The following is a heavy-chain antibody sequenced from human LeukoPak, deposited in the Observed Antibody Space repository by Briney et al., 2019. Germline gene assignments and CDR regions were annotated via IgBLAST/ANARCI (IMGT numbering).Heavy chain of an antibody. V-gene: IGHV3-23*01. CDR3: AQGFSSGWYPY. CDR1: GFTVSSFG. D-gene: IGHD6-19*01. Sequence: QPGRSLRLSCAVSGFTVSSFGMSWGRHAPGKGLEWISAISLNGETTWYADSVKGQFTISRDNSKNTLYLQLTSLRAEDTAVYYCAQGFSSGWYPYWGQGSLVSVSS. J-gene: IGHJ4*02. CDR2: ISLNGETT.